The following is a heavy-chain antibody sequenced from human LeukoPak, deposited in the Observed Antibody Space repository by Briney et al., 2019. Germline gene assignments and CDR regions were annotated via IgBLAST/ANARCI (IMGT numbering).Heavy chain of an antibody. Sequence: SETLSLTCAVYGGSFSGYYWSWIRQPPGKGLEWIGEINHSGSTNYNPSLKSRVTISVDTSKNQFSLRLSSVTAADTAVYYCARAPLGAPQTDYWGQGTLVTVSS. J-gene: IGHJ4*02. D-gene: IGHD1-26*01. CDR1: GGSFSGYY. CDR3: ARAPLGAPQTDY. V-gene: IGHV4-34*01. CDR2: INHSGST.